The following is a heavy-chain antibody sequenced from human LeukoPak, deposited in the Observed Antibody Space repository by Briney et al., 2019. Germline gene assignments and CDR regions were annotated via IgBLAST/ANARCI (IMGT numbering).Heavy chain of an antibody. V-gene: IGHV3-53*01. CDR2: IYSGGST. CDR3: VREGASGSYSHY. D-gene: IGHD3-10*01. Sequence: GGSLRLSCAASGFTVSSNYMSWVRQAPGKGLEWVSLIYSGGSTYCADSVKGRFTISRDNAKNSLYLQMNSLRAEDTAVYYCVREGASGSYSHYWGQGTLVTVSS. CDR1: GFTVSSNY. J-gene: IGHJ4*02.